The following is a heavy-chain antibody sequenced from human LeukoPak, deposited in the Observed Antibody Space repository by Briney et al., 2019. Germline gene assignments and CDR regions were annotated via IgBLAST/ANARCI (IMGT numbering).Heavy chain of an antibody. CDR3: ARGGTDYGDSGNWFDP. CDR1: GGSFSAYY. CDR2: INHSGST. J-gene: IGHJ5*02. D-gene: IGHD4-17*01. V-gene: IGHV4-34*01. Sequence: PSETLSLACAVYGGSFSAYYWSWIRQPPGKGLEWIGEINHSGSTNYNPSLKSRVTISVDTSKNQFSLKLSSVTAADTAVYYCARGGTDYGDSGNWFDPWGQGTLVTVSS.